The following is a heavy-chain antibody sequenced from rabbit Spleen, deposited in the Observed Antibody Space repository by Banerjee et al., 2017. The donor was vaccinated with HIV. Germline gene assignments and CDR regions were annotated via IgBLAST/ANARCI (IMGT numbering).Heavy chain of an antibody. Sequence: QEQLEESGGGLVKPGASLTLTCTASGFSFSSSYDLCWVRQAPGKGLEWIACIDAGISGFTYHASWAKGRFTISKTSSTTVTLQMTSLTAADTATYFCAGDTASSFSSYGMDLWGQGTLVTVS. CDR3: AGDTASSFSSYGMDL. CDR1: GFSFSSSYD. CDR2: IDAGISGFT. J-gene: IGHJ6*01. V-gene: IGHV1S45*01. D-gene: IGHD8-1*01.